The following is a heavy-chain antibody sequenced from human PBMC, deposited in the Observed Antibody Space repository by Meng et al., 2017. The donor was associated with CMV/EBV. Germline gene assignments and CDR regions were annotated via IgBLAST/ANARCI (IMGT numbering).Heavy chain of an antibody. V-gene: IGHV3-21*01. CDR2: ISSSSSYI. Sequence: GGSLRLSCAASGFTFSSYSMNWVRQAPGKGLEWVSSISSSSSYIYYADSVKGRFTISRDNAKSSLYLQMNSLRAEDTAVYYCARDRLVRDTIFGVDYYGMDVWGQGTTVTVSS. CDR3: ARDRLVRDTIFGVDYYGMDV. CDR1: GFTFSSYS. D-gene: IGHD3-3*01. J-gene: IGHJ6*02.